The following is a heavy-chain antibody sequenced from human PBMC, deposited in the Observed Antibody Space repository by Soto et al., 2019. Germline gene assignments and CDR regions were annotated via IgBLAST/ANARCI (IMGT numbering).Heavy chain of an antibody. CDR2: ISSSSSYI. D-gene: IGHD2-15*01. CDR3: ARDHGLSSYAFDI. V-gene: IGHV3-21*01. Sequence: EVQLVESGGGLVKPGGSLRLSCAASGFTFSSYSMNWVRQAPGKGLEWVSSISSSSSYIYYADSVKGRFTISRDNAKNSLYLQMNSLRAEDTAVYYSARDHGLSSYAFDIWGQGTMVTVSS. CDR1: GFTFSSYS. J-gene: IGHJ3*02.